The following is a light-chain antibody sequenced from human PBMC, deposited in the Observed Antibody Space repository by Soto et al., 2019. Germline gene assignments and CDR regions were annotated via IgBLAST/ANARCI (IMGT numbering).Light chain of an antibody. CDR3: QKYNNWPPIT. CDR2: DTS. CDR1: RSVSIR. J-gene: IGKJ5*01. V-gene: IGKV3-15*01. Sequence: EIVMTQSPATLSVSPGERATLSCRASRSVSIRLAWYQQRPGQAPRLLIYDTSTRATGIPARFSGSGSGTELTLTISSLQYEDFAVYYCQKYNNWPPITFGQGTRLEIK.